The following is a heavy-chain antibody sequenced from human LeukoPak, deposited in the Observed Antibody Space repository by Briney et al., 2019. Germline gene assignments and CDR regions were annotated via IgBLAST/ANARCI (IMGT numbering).Heavy chain of an antibody. CDR2: IYYSGST. V-gene: IGHV4-59*01. CDR1: AGSISSYY. Sequence: SETLSLTCTVSAGSISSYYWSWIRQPPGKGLEWIGYIYYSGSTNYNPSLKSRVTISVDTSKNQFSLKLSSVTAADTAVYYCARGVGKRFDYWGQGTLVTVSS. CDR3: ARGVGKRFDY. D-gene: IGHD1-26*01. J-gene: IGHJ4*02.